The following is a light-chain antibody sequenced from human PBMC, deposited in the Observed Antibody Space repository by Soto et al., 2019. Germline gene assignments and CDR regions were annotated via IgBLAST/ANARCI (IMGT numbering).Light chain of an antibody. J-gene: IGKJ1*01. CDR1: QGISNC. CDR3: QQSYSTPPT. V-gene: IGKV1-27*01. CDR2: AAA. Sequence: DIQMTQSPSSLSASVGDRVTVTCRASQGISNCLAWYQQKPGKVPRLLIYAAATLRSGVPSRFSGSGSGTDFTLTISSLQPEDFATYYCQQSYSTPPTFGQGTKVDIK.